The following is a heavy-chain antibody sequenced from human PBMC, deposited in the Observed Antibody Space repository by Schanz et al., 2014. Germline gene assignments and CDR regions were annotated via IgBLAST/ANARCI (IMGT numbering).Heavy chain of an antibody. D-gene: IGHD3-10*01. Sequence: EVQLVESGGGLVKPGGSLRLSCAASGFTFRDYAMSWVRQAPGKGLQWVSGITGSSDTIVYADSVKGRFTISRDNSKNTLYLQMNSLRADDSAVFYCAKQYASGTQAYFDYWGQGALVTVSS. CDR3: AKQYASGTQAYFDY. CDR1: GFTFRDYA. J-gene: IGHJ4*02. CDR2: ITGSSDTI. V-gene: IGHV3-23*04.